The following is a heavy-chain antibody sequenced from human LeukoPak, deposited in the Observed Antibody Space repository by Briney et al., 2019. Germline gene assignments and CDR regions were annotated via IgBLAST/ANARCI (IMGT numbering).Heavy chain of an antibody. Sequence: GGSLRLSCAASGFTFSSYEMNWVRQAPGKGLEWVSYISSSGSTIYYADSVKGRFTISRDNAKNSLYLQMNSLRAEDTAVYYCGRDFPYREWPDYGVVDYWGQGTLVTVSS. V-gene: IGHV3-48*03. D-gene: IGHD4/OR15-4a*01. J-gene: IGHJ4*02. CDR2: ISSSGSTI. CDR1: GFTFSSYE. CDR3: GRDFPYREWPDYGVVDY.